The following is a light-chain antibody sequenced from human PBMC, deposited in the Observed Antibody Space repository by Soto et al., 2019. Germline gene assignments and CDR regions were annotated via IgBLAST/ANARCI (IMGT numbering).Light chain of an antibody. CDR3: QSYDSSLSGYV. V-gene: IGLV1-40*01. J-gene: IGLJ1*01. Sequence: QSVLTQPPSVSGAPGQRVTISCTGSSSNIGAGYDVSWYQQLPGTAPKFLIYGNTDRPSGVPDRFSGSKSGTSASLAITGLQAEDEADYYCQSYDSSLSGYVFGTGTNVTVL. CDR1: SSNIGAGYD. CDR2: GNT.